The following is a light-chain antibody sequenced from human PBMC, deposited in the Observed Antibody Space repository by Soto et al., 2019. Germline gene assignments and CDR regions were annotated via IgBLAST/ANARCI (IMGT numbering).Light chain of an antibody. V-gene: IGLV2-14*01. J-gene: IGLJ2*01. CDR1: SSDVGGYNY. CDR2: DVS. Sequence: QSALTQPASVSGSPGQSITISCTGTSSDVGGYNYVSWYQQHPGKAPKHMIYDVSNRPSGVSNRFPGSKPGNTASLTISGLQAEDEADYYCSSYTSSSTLVVFGGGTKLTVL. CDR3: SSYTSSSTLVV.